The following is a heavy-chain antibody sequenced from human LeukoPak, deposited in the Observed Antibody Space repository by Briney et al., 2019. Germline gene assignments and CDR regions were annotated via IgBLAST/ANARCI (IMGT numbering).Heavy chain of an antibody. V-gene: IGHV4-34*01. CDR3: ARLSQYQLPAYYYYYGMDV. CDR1: GGSFSGYY. J-gene: IGHJ6*02. D-gene: IGHD2-2*01. CDR2: INHSGST. Sequence: PSETLSLTCAVYGGSFSGYYWSWIRQPPGKGLEWIGEINHSGSTNYNPSLKSRVTISVDTSKNQFSLKLSSVTAADTAVYYCARLSQYQLPAYYYYYGMDVWGQGTTVTASS.